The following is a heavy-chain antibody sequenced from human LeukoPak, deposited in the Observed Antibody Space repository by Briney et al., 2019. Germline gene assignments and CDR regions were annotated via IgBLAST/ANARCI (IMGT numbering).Heavy chain of an antibody. Sequence: GGSLRLSCAASGFSLSGYWMTWVREAPGKGLEWVARLHADGVEQNYVDSVTGRLTMSRDNAKNSLDLQMKSLRVEDTAVYYCARGGYSFDYLGQGTLVAVSS. CDR1: GFSLSGYW. CDR3: ARGGYSFDY. J-gene: IGHJ4*02. CDR2: LHADGVEQ. V-gene: IGHV3-7*01. D-gene: IGHD5-18*01.